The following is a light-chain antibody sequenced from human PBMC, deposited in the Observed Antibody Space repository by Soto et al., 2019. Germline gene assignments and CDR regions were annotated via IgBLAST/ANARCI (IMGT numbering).Light chain of an antibody. V-gene: IGLV2-14*01. CDR3: SSYTGSNTPVV. J-gene: IGLJ2*01. CDR2: DVS. Sequence: QSVLTQPASVSGSPGQSITISCTGTSSDVGGYNYVSWYQQYPGKAPNLIIFDVSNRPSGVSNRFSGSKSGNSASLTISGLQAEDEADYYCSSYTGSNTPVVFGGGTKLTVL. CDR1: SSDVGGYNY.